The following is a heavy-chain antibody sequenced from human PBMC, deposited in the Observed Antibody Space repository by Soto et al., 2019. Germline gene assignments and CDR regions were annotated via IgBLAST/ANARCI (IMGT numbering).Heavy chain of an antibody. CDR1: GFTFSSYW. D-gene: IGHD6-19*01. J-gene: IGHJ4*02. V-gene: IGHV3-74*01. Sequence: EVQLVESGGDLVQPGGSLRLSCGASGFTFSSYWMHWVRQAPGKGLVWVARVNTDETRTSYADSVKGRFTISRDNAKNTLYLQMNSLRAVDTAVYYCARVLNGQWYFDYWGQGTQVTVSS. CDR3: ARVLNGQWYFDY. CDR2: VNTDETRT.